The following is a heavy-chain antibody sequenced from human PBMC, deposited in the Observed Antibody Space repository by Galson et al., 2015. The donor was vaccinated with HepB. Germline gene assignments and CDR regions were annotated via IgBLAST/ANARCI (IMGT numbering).Heavy chain of an antibody. J-gene: IGHJ6*03. V-gene: IGHV1-69*13. CDR3: AREVLQYLQSNYYYYYYYMDV. CDR1: GGTFSSYA. CDR2: IIPIFGTA. Sequence: SVKVSCKASGGTFSSYAISWVRQAPGQGLEWMGGIIPIFGTANYAQKFQGRVTITADESTSTAYMELSSLRSEDTAVYYCAREVLQYLQSNYYYYYYYMDVWGKGTTVTVSS. D-gene: IGHD4-11*01.